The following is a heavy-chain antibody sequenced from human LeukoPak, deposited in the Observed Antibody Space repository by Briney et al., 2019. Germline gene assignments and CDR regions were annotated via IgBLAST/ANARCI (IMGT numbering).Heavy chain of an antibody. CDR3: ARVRWVGQQLVPLYYFDY. CDR1: GGSFSGYY. Sequence: PSETLSLTCAVYGGSFSGYYWSWIRQPPGKGLEWIGEINHSGSTNYNPSLKSRVTISVDTSKNQFSLKLSSVTAADTAVYYCARVRWVGQQLVPLYYFDYWGQGTLVTVSS. V-gene: IGHV4-34*01. D-gene: IGHD6-13*01. J-gene: IGHJ4*02. CDR2: INHSGST.